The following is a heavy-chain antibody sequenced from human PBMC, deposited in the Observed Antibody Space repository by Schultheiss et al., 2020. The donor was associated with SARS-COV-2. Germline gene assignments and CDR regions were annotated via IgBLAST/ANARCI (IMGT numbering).Heavy chain of an antibody. Sequence: SQTLSLTCAVYGGSFSGYYWSWIRQPPGKGLEWIGEINHSGSTNYNPSLKSRVTISVDTSKNQFSLKLSSVTAADTAVYYCARDRYCSGGSCYLPTHYYYYGMDVWGQGTTVTVSS. CDR1: GGSFSGYY. V-gene: IGHV4-34*01. CDR2: INHSGST. CDR3: ARDRYCSGGSCYLPTHYYYYGMDV. J-gene: IGHJ6*02. D-gene: IGHD2-15*01.